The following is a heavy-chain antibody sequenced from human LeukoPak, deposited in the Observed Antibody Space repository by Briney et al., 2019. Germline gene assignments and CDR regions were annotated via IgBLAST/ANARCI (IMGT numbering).Heavy chain of an antibody. Sequence: GGSLRLSCAASGFTFSSYGMHWVRQAPGKGLEWVAFIRYDGSNKYYADSVKGRFTISRDDSKNTLYLQMNSLKAEDTAVYYCAKLAAAGFDYWGQGTLVTVSS. CDR2: IRYDGSNK. CDR3: AKLAAAGFDY. V-gene: IGHV3-30*02. D-gene: IGHD6-13*01. CDR1: GFTFSSYG. J-gene: IGHJ4*02.